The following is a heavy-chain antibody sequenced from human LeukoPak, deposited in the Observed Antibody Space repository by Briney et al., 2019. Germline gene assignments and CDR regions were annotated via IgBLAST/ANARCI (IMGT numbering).Heavy chain of an antibody. V-gene: IGHV1-8*01. CDR1: GYTFTSYD. CDR2: MNPNSGNT. J-gene: IGHJ6*02. D-gene: IGHD3-3*01. CDR3: ARGPAEWPTAYDYYDMDV. Sequence: ASVKVSCKASGYTFTSYDINWVRQATGQVLEWMGWMNPNSGNTGYAQKFQGRVTMTRNTSISTAYMELSSLRTEDTAVYCCARGPAEWPTAYDYYDMDVWGQGTTVTVSS.